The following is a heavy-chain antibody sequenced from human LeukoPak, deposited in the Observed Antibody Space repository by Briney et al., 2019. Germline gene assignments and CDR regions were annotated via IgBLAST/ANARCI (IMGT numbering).Heavy chain of an antibody. D-gene: IGHD3-3*01. CDR1: GFTFSSYW. J-gene: IGHJ6*03. Sequence: GGSLRLSCAASGFTFSSYWMSWVRQAPGKGLEWVANIKQDGSEKYNVDSVKGRFTISRDNAKNSLYLQMNSLRAEDTAVYYCARVSADDFWSGYPRKHDYYYYYYMDVWGKGTTVTVSS. CDR3: ARVSADDFWSGYPRKHDYYYYYYMDV. CDR2: IKQDGSEK. V-gene: IGHV3-7*01.